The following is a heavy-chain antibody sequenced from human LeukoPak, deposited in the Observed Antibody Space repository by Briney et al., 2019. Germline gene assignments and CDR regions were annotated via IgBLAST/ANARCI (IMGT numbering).Heavy chain of an antibody. CDR1: GYTFTSYY. Sequence: ASVKISCKASGYTFTSYYMHWVRQAPGQGLKWMGIINPSGGSTSYAQKFQGRVTMTRDTSTSTVYMELSSLRSEDTAVYYCARSLRDSGYFDYWGQGTLVTVSS. J-gene: IGHJ4*02. D-gene: IGHD3-22*01. V-gene: IGHV1-46*01. CDR3: ARSLRDSGYFDY. CDR2: INPSGGST.